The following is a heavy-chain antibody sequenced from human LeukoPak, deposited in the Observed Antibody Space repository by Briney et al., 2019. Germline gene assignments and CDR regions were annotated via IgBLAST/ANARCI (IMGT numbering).Heavy chain of an antibody. V-gene: IGHV1-18*01. CDR2: IGAYNGNT. J-gene: IGHJ6*02. CDR1: GYTFTRYG. Sequence: ASVKVSCKASGYTFTRYGISWVRQAPGQGLEWMGWIGAYNGNTNYAQKVRGRVTMTTDTSTSTAYMELRSLSSDDTAVYYCAREGSGSGTYNNYYYYYYYGMDVWGQGTTVTVSS. D-gene: IGHD3-10*01. CDR3: AREGSGSGTYNNYYYYYYYGMDV.